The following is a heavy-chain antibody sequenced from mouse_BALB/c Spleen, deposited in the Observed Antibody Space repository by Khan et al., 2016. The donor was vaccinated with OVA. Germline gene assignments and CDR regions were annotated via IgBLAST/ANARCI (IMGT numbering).Heavy chain of an antibody. Sequence: VQLKESGPELVKPGASVKISCKASGYSFTGYFMNWVMQSHGKSLEWIGRINPHIGETLYNQKFKGKATLTVDESSSIAHMELRSLASEDSAVYYCARTYGSDFDYWGQGTTLTVSS. CDR3: ARTYGSDFDY. V-gene: IGHV1-20*02. CDR1: GYSFTGYF. D-gene: IGHD1-1*01. CDR2: INPHIGET. J-gene: IGHJ2*01.